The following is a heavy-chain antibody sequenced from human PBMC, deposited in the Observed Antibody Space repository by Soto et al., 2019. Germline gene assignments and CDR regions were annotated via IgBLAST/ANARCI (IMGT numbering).Heavy chain of an antibody. CDR1: GFTFSNSG. CDR3: AKDPKDFWPGYYKDYYFDY. J-gene: IGHJ4*02. CDR2: ISYDGRSK. D-gene: IGHD3-3*01. Sequence: QVQLVESGGGVVQPGRSLRLSCAASGFTFSNSGMHWVRQAPGKGLEWVAVISYDGRSKYYADSVKGRFTISRANSKNTVFLQMNSLSAEDTAVYYCAKDPKDFWPGYYKDYYFDYWGQGTLVTVSS. V-gene: IGHV3-30*18.